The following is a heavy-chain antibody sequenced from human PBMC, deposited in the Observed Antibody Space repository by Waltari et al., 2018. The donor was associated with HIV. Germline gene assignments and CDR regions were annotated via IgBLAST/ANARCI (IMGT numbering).Heavy chain of an antibody. V-gene: IGHV5-51*03. CDR2: IYPGDSDT. CDR1: GYSFTNYW. D-gene: IGHD2-2*01. Sequence: EVQLVQSGAEVKKPGESLRISCKGSGYSFTNYWIAWVRQMPGKGLEWMGIIYPGDSDTRYSPSFQGQVTISADNSIRTAYLQWSGLKASDSALYYCARSPADGDLGFDSWGQGTLVTVSS. J-gene: IGHJ4*02. CDR3: ARSPADGDLGFDS.